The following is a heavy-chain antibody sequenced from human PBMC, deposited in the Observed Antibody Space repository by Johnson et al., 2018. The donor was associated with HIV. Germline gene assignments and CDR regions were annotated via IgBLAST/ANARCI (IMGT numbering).Heavy chain of an antibody. V-gene: IGHV3-30*04. CDR1: GFTFSTYA. J-gene: IGHJ1*01. Sequence: HVQLVESGGGVVQPGRSLRLSCAASGFTFSTYAMHWVRQTPGKGLEWVAIISYDGSNKYYADSVKGRFTISRDNSKNTLYLQMNSLRAEDTAMYYCATSGLLGLRWAMWG. CDR2: ISYDGSNK. CDR3: ATSGLLGLRWAM. D-gene: IGHD3-10*01.